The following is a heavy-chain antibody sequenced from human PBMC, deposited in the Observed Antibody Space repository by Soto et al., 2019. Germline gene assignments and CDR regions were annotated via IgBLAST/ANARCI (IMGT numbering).Heavy chain of an antibody. V-gene: IGHV5-51*01. Sequence: PGESLKISCKGSGYSFTSYWIGWVRQMPGKGLEWMGIIYPGDSDTRYSPSFQGQVTISADKSISTAYLQWSSLKASDTAMYYCARELWGAPNGGARPNDAFDIWGQGTMVTVSS. D-gene: IGHD1-26*01. CDR2: IYPGDSDT. CDR1: GYSFTSYW. CDR3: ARELWGAPNGGARPNDAFDI. J-gene: IGHJ3*02.